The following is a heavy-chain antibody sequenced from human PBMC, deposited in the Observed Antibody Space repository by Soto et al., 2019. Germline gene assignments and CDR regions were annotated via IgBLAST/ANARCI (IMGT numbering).Heavy chain of an antibody. J-gene: IGHJ4*02. CDR2: IIPIFGTA. D-gene: IGHD3-3*01. V-gene: IGHV1-69*01. CDR3: ARTVRFLEWLSYFDY. Sequence: QVQLVQSGAEVKKPGPSVKVSCKASGGTFSSYAISWVRQAPGQGLEWMGGIIPIFGTANYAQKFQGRVTITADESTRTAYMELSSLRSEDTAVYYCARTVRFLEWLSYFDYWGQGTLVTVSS. CDR1: GGTFSSYA.